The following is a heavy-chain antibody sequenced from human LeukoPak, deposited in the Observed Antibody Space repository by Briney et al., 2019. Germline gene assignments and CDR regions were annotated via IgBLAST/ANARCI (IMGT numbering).Heavy chain of an antibody. CDR2: IYTSGST. CDR3: ARESLPLALVREGLDY. V-gene: IGHV4-61*02. J-gene: IGHJ4*02. CDR1: GGSTSSGSYY. Sequence: PSETLSLTCTVSGGSTSSGSYYWSWIRQPAGKGLEWIGRIYTSGSTNYNPSLKSRVTISVDTSKNQFSLKLSSVTAADTAVYYCARESLPLALVREGLDYWGQGTLVTVSS. D-gene: IGHD5-18*01.